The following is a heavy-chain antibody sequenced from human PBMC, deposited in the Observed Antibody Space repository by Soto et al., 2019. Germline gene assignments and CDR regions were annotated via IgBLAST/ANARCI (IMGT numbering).Heavy chain of an antibody. V-gene: IGHV4-61*01. CDR1: GGSVSSGSYY. Sequence: QVQLQESGPGLVKPSETLSLTCTVSGGSVSSGSYYWSWIRQPPGKGLEWIGYIYYSGSTNYNPYLKSRVTISGDTSKDQFSLKLSSVTAADTAVYYCARQVAAAPQGHYYYGMDVWGQGTTVTVSS. D-gene: IGHD6-6*01. CDR3: ARQVAAAPQGHYYYGMDV. CDR2: IYYSGST. J-gene: IGHJ6*02.